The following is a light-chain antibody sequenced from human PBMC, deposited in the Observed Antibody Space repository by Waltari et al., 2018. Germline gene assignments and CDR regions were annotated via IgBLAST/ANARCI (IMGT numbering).Light chain of an antibody. CDR1: QNIRTY. J-gene: IGKJ1*01. V-gene: IGKV1-39*01. CDR2: GAS. CDR3: QQSFSSPWT. Sequence: DIQMTQSPSSLSASIGDTITVTCRASQNIRTYLNCYQQKPAKAPKLLIFGASSLPRGVPSRFRGSASGTEFTLTITNLQPDDFATYFCQQSFSSPWTFGQGTTV.